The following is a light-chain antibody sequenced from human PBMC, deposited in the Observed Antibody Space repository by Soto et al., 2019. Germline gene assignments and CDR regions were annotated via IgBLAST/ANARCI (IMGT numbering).Light chain of an antibody. CDR3: SSYSSSSIWV. V-gene: IGLV2-8*01. Sequence: QSALTQPPSASGSPGQSVTISCTGTSTDVGEYNYVSWYQHHPGKAPKLLIYEVFRRPSGVPDRFSGSKSGNTASLTVSGLQAEDEADYYCSSYSSSSIWVFGGGTQLTVL. CDR2: EVF. CDR1: STDVGEYNY. J-gene: IGLJ3*02.